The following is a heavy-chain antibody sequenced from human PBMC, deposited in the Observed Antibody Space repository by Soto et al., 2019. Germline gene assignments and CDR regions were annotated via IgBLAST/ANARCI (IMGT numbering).Heavy chain of an antibody. CDR3: ARESIGIVVVVAAPGGFDP. J-gene: IGHJ5*02. D-gene: IGHD2-15*01. CDR2: IYYSGST. CDR1: DGSISSYY. V-gene: IGHV4-39*02. Sequence: PSETLSLTCTVSDGSISSYYWGRIRQPPGKGLEWIGSIYYSGSTYYNPSLKSRVTISVDTSKNQFSLKLSSVTAADTAVYYCARESIGIVVVVAAPGGFDPWGQGTLVTVSS.